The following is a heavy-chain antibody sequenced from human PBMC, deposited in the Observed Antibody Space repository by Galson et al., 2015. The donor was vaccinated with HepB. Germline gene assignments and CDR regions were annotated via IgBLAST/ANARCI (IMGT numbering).Heavy chain of an antibody. J-gene: IGHJ6*03. Sequence: TLSLTCAVYGGSFSGYYWSWIRQPPGKGLEWIGEINHSGSTNYDPSLKSRVTISVDTSKNQFSLKLSSVTAADTAVYYCARAVVPAAMRSRRSRRPITAAHTMDVWGKGTTVTVSS. CDR2: INHSGST. D-gene: IGHD2-2*01. CDR1: GGSFSGYY. CDR3: ARAVVPAAMRSRRSRRPITAAHTMDV. V-gene: IGHV4-34*01.